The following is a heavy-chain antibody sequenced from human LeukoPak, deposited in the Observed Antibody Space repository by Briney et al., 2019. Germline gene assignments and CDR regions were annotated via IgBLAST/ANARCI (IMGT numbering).Heavy chain of an antibody. D-gene: IGHD4-11*01. V-gene: IGHV3-30*03. CDR1: GFTFSSYG. J-gene: IGHJ4*02. Sequence: GRSLRLSCAASGFTFSSYGMHWVRQAPGKGLDWVAVISYDGSNKYYADSVKGRFTISRDNSKNTLFLQMDSLRAEDTAVYYCARDDYNRYWGQGTLVTVSS. CDR3: ARDDYNRY. CDR2: ISYDGSNK.